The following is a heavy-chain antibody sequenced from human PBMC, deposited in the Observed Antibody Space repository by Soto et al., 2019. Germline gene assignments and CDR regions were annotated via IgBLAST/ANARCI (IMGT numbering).Heavy chain of an antibody. CDR3: AIALGRYCSGGSCSGAFDI. Sequence: QVPLVQSGAEVKKPGASVKVSCKASGYTFTGYYMHWVRQAPGQGLEWMGWINPNSGGTNYAQKFQGWVTMTRDTAISTAYMELSRLRSDDTAVYYCAIALGRYCSGGSCSGAFDIWGQGTMVTVSS. D-gene: IGHD2-15*01. J-gene: IGHJ3*02. CDR2: INPNSGGT. V-gene: IGHV1-2*04. CDR1: GYTFTGYY.